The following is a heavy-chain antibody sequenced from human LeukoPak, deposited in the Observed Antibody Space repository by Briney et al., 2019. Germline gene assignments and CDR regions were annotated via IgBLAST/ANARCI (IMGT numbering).Heavy chain of an antibody. Sequence: GGSLRLSCAASGFTFNSYGMHWVRQAPGKGLEWVAVISYDGNDKFYRDSVKGRFTISRDNSKNTLYLQMNSLRAEDTAVYYCARAKALSALQYFDWLLYGPFDYWGQGTLDTVSS. J-gene: IGHJ4*02. D-gene: IGHD3-9*01. V-gene: IGHV3-30*03. CDR2: ISYDGNDK. CDR1: GFTFNSYG. CDR3: ARAKALSALQYFDWLLYGPFDY.